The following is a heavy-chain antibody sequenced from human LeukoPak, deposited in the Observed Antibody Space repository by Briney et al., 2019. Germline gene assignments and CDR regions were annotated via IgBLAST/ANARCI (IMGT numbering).Heavy chain of an antibody. J-gene: IGHJ4*02. Sequence: PSETLSLTCTVSGYSISSGYYWGWIRQSPGKGLEWIGSIYHSGSTYYNPSLKSRVTISVDTSKNQFSLKLSSVTAADTAVYYCARAPGGLLEYWGQGTLVTVSS. CDR3: ARAPGGLLEY. CDR1: GYSISSGYY. CDR2: IYHSGST. V-gene: IGHV4-38-2*02. D-gene: IGHD3-16*01.